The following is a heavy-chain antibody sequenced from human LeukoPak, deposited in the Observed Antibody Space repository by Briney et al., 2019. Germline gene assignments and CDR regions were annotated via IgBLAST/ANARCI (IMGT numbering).Heavy chain of an antibody. V-gene: IGHV3-49*03. CDR2: IRSKAYGGPT. CDR1: GFTFGDYA. CDR3: SRGRRSPDS. J-gene: IGHJ5*01. D-gene: IGHD5-24*01. Sequence: GGSLRLSCTTSGFTFGDYAMSWFRQAPGKGLERVGFIRSKAYGGPTEYAASLKGRITISRDDSKTIAYLQMSSLKTEDTAVYYCSRGRRSPDSWGQGTLVTVSS.